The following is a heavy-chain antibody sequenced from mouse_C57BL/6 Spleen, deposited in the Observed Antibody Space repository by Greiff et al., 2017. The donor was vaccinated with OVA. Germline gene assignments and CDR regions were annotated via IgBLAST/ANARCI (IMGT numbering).Heavy chain of an antibody. CDR3: TTPSTVVATPYYFDY. CDR2: IDPENGDT. CDR1: GFNITDDY. V-gene: IGHV14-4*01. J-gene: IGHJ2*01. D-gene: IGHD1-1*01. Sequence: EVQLQQSGAELVRPGASVKLSCTASGFNITDDYMHWVKQRPEQGLAWIGWIDPENGDTEYASKFQGKATITADPSSNTAYLQHSSLTSEDTAVYYCTTPSTVVATPYYFDYWGQGTTLTVSS.